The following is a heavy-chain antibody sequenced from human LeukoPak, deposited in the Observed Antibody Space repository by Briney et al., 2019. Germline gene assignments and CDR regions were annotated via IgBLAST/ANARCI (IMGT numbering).Heavy chain of an antibody. Sequence: GGSLRLSCAASGFTFSNYRMHWVRQAPGKGLVWVSRINSDGSSISYADSVKGRFTISRDNAKNTLYLQMNSLRAEDTAVYYCARGLIGYSSSSDFWGQGTLVTVSS. CDR1: GFTFSNYR. CDR3: ARGLIGYSSSSDF. V-gene: IGHV3-74*01. J-gene: IGHJ4*02. CDR2: INSDGSSI. D-gene: IGHD6-13*01.